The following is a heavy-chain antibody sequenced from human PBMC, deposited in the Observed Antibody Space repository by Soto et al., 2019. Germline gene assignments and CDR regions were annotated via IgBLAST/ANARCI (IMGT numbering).Heavy chain of an antibody. V-gene: IGHV4-39*01. D-gene: IGHD2-8*01. J-gene: IGHJ4*02. CDR3: ASLTNGRPGDF. CDR2: VYSNGNT. Sequence: QLQLQESGPGLVKPSETLSVTCTVSGDSITNNNYHWGWTRQPPGKGLEWIGTVYSNGNTYYNPSLKSRLAISVDTSKNQFSLSLISVTAADTAVYFCASLTNGRPGDFWGQGTLVTVSS. CDR1: GDSITNNNYH.